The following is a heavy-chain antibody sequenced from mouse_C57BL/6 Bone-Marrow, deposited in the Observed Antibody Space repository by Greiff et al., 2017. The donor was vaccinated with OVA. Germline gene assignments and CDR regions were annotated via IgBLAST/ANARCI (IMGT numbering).Heavy chain of an antibody. CDR3: ARDPHSGSSRDYFDY. V-gene: IGHV14-2*01. CDR1: GFNIKDYY. Sequence: VQLKESGAELVKPGASVKLSCTASGFNIKDYYMPWVKQRTEQGLEWIGRIDPEDGETKYAPKFQGKATITADTSSNTAYLQLSSLTSEDTAVYYCARDPHSGSSRDYFDYWGQGTTLTVSS. CDR2: IDPEDGET. D-gene: IGHD1-1*01. J-gene: IGHJ2*01.